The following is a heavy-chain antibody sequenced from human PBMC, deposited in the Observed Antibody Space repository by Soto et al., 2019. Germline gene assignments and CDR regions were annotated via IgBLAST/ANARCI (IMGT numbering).Heavy chain of an antibody. CDR1: GYAVTTYG. J-gene: IGHJ4*02. CDR2: ISAHNGNT. Sequence: QVHLVQSGAEVKKPGASVKVSCQGSGYAVTTYGITWVRQAPGQGLEWMGWISAHNGNTNYAQKLQGRVTVTRDTSTSTAYMELRSLRYDDTAVYYCARGRYGDYWGQGALVIVSS. V-gene: IGHV1-18*01. D-gene: IGHD1-1*01. CDR3: ARGRYGDY.